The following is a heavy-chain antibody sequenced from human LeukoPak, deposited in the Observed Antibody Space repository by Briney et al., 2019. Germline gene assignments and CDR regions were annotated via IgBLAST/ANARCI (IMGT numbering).Heavy chain of an antibody. J-gene: IGHJ4*02. CDR2: ISGSGGST. CDR1: GFTFSSYA. D-gene: IGHD5-18*01. CDR3: AKDRNRYSYGCMGGWDFDY. V-gene: IGHV3-23*01. Sequence: GGSLRLSCAASGFTFSSYAMSWVRQAPGKGLEWVSAISGSGGSTYYADSVKGRFTISRDNSKNTLYLQMNSLRAEDTAVYYCAKDRNRYSYGCMGGWDFDYWGQGTLVTVSS.